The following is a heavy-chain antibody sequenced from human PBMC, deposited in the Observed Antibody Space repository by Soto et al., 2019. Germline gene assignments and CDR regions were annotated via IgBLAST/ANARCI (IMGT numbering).Heavy chain of an antibody. CDR3: AFVTGPGRYYYGMDV. Sequence: ASVKVSCKASGNTLTELSMHWVRQAPGKGLEWMGGFDPEDGETIYAQKFQGRVTMTEDTSTDTAYMELSSLRSEDTAVYYCAFVTGPGRYYYGMDVWGQGTTVTVSS. V-gene: IGHV1-24*01. CDR1: GNTLTELS. CDR2: FDPEDGET. J-gene: IGHJ6*02. D-gene: IGHD2-15*01.